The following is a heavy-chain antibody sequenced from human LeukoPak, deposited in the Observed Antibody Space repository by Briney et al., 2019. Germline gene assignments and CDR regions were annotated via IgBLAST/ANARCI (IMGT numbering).Heavy chain of an antibody. J-gene: IGHJ6*03. CDR1: GYTCTSYD. D-gene: IGHD3-10*01. CDR2: MNPNSGNT. CDR3: AIRYGSGEKYYYYYYMDV. V-gene: IGHV1-8*01. Sequence: GASVKVSCKASGYTCTSYDINWVRQATGQGLEWMGWMNPNSGNTGYAQKFQGRVTMTRNTSISTAYMELSSLRSEDTAVYYCAIRYGSGEKYYYYYYMDVWGKGTTVTVSS.